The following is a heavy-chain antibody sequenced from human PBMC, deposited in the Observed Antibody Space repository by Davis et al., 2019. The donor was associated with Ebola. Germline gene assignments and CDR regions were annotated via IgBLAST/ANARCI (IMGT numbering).Heavy chain of an antibody. Sequence: MPSETLSLTCAVSGGSISSGGYSWSWIRQPPGKGLEWIGYIYHSGSTYYNPSLKSRVTISVDRSKNQFSLKLSSVTAADTAVYYCASRRRGMGYWGQGTLVTVSS. D-gene: IGHD3-16*01. CDR1: GGSISSGGYS. V-gene: IGHV4-30-2*01. CDR3: ASRRRGMGY. CDR2: IYHSGST. J-gene: IGHJ4*02.